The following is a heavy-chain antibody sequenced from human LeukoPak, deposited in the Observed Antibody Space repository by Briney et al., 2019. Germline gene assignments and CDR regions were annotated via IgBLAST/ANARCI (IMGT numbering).Heavy chain of an antibody. D-gene: IGHD6-13*01. V-gene: IGHV1-69*11. CDR1: GGTFSSYA. CDR3: TSSAGRGASSSWFSTDY. Sequence: GASVKVSCKASGGTFSSYAISWVRQAPGQGLEWMGRIIPILGTANYAQKFQGKVTITADESTTTTYMELSSLRSEDTAVYYCTSSAGRGASSSWFSTDYWGQGTLVTVSS. J-gene: IGHJ4*02. CDR2: IIPILGTA.